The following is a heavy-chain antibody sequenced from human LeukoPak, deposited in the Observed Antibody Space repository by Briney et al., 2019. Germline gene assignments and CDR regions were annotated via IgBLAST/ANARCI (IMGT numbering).Heavy chain of an antibody. CDR2: TYYRSKWYN. V-gene: IGHV6-1*01. Sequence: SQTLSLTCALSGDSVSSNSAAWNWIRQSPSRGLEWLGRTYYRSKWYNDYAVSVKSRITINPDTSKNQFSLKLSSVTAADTAVHYCARSRSGWPQKHITRYYFDYWGQGTLVTVSS. CDR1: GDSVSSNSAA. CDR3: ARSRSGWPQKHITRYYFDY. J-gene: IGHJ4*02. D-gene: IGHD6-19*01.